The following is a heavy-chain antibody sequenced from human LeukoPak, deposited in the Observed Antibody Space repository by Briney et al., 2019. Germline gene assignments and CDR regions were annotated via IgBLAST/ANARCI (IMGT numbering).Heavy chain of an antibody. V-gene: IGHV1-18*01. CDR2: ISAYNGNT. CDR1: GYTFTSYG. J-gene: IGHJ6*02. D-gene: IGHD2-2*01. CDR3: ARVGIVVVPAAIADYYYYGLDV. Sequence: ASVKVSCKASGYTFTSYGISWVRQAPGQGLEWMGWISAYNGNTNYAQKLQGRVTITADKSTSTAYKELSSLRSEDTAVYYCARVGIVVVPAAIADYYYYGLDVWGQGTTVTVSS.